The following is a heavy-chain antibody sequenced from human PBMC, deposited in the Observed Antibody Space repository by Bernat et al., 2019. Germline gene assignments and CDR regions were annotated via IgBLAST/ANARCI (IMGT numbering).Heavy chain of an antibody. CDR2: IDWDDDK. V-gene: IGHV2-70*15. CDR3: ARVLYTSPSHAYDH. Sequence: QVTLRESGPALVRPTQTLTMTCTFSGFSLSSSGMCVTWICQPPGKALEWLARIDWDDDKYYSTSLKTRLTISKDNSKNQVVLTMTNLDPADTATYYCARVLYTSPSHAYDHWGQGTLVTVSS. CDR1: GFSLSSSGMC. D-gene: IGHD6-6*01. J-gene: IGHJ5*02.